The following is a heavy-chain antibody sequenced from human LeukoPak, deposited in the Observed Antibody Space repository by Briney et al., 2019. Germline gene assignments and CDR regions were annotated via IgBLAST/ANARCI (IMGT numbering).Heavy chain of an antibody. D-gene: IGHD3-22*01. CDR2: ISGSGGST. Sequence: GGSLRLSCAASGFTFSSYAMSWLRQAPGKGLEWVSAISGSGGSTYYADSVKGRFTISRDNSKNTLYLQMNSLRAEDTAVYYCAKDLPSLYYYDSSGYYPLDYWGQGTLVTVSS. J-gene: IGHJ4*02. V-gene: IGHV3-23*01. CDR3: AKDLPSLYYYDSSGYYPLDY. CDR1: GFTFSSYA.